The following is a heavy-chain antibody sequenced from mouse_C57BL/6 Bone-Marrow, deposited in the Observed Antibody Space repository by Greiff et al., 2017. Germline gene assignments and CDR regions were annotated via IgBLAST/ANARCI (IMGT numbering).Heavy chain of an antibody. V-gene: IGHV1-76*01. CDR2: IYPGSGNT. J-gene: IGHJ2*01. CDR3: ARGGYYDYDENY. Sequence: QVQLQQSGAELVRPGASVKLSCKASGYTFTDYYINWVKQRPGQGLEWIARIYPGSGNTKYAPKFQGKATITADTSSNTAYLQLSSLTSEDTAIYYCARGGYYDYDENYWGQGTTLTVSS. D-gene: IGHD2-4*01. CDR1: GYTFTDYY.